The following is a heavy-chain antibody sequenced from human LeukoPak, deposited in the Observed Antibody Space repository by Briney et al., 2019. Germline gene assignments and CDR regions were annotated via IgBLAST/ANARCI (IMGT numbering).Heavy chain of an antibody. J-gene: IGHJ4*02. CDR1: GFTFDDYA. D-gene: IGHD6-6*01. CDR3: ARGSEYTSSTNYYFDY. CDR2: ISWNSGSI. Sequence: GRSLRLSCAASGFTFDDYAMHWVRQAPGKGLEWVSGISWNSGSIGYADSVKGRFTISRDNAKKSLFLHMNSLRVEDTAVYYCARGSEYTSSTNYYFDYWGQGTLVTVSS. V-gene: IGHV3-9*01.